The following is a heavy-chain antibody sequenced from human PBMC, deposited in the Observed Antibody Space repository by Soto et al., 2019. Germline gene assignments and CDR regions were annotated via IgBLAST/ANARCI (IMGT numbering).Heavy chain of an antibody. CDR1: GFTFSSYA. V-gene: IGHV3-30-3*01. J-gene: IGHJ4*02. Sequence: GGSLRLSCAASGFTFSSYAMHWVRQAPGKGLEWVAVISYDGSNKYYADSVKGRFTISRDNSKNTLYLQMNSLRAEDTAVYYCARDFFPYYSSGWDYFDYWGQGTLVTVSS. D-gene: IGHD6-19*01. CDR3: ARDFFPYYSSGWDYFDY. CDR2: ISYDGSNK.